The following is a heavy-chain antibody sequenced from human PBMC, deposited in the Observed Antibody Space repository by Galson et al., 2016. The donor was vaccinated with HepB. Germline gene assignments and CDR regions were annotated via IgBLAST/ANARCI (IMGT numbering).Heavy chain of an antibody. J-gene: IGHJ4*02. CDR1: GYTFTDYY. V-gene: IGHV1-2*02. CDR3: ARVTAFSSGNTNDC. Sequence: SVKVSCKASGYTFTDYYLHWVRQAPGQGPEWMGWINPNGGGTHYTQKFQGRVSMTRDTSISTAYMELSSLRSDDTAVYYCARVTAFSSGNTNDCWGQGTLGTVSS. D-gene: IGHD6-19*01. CDR2: INPNGGGT.